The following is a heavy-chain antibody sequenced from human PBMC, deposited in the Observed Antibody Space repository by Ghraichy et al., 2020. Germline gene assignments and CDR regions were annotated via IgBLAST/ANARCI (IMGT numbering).Heavy chain of an antibody. Sequence: SETLSLTCTVSGGSISSSSYYWGWIRQPPGKGLEWIGSIYYSGSTYYNPSLKSRVTISVDTSKNQFSLKLSSVTAADTAVYYCARVGELPYPAIDYWGQGTLVTVSS. CDR2: IYYSGST. CDR1: GGSISSSSYY. CDR3: ARVGELPYPAIDY. V-gene: IGHV4-39*01. D-gene: IGHD1-26*01. J-gene: IGHJ4*02.